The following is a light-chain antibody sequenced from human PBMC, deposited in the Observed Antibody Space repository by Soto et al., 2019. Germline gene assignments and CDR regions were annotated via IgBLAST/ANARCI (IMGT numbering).Light chain of an antibody. J-gene: IGKJ4*01. V-gene: IGKV1-9*01. CDR3: QQVKSFPLT. CDR1: EGITTY. CDR2: GAS. Sequence: IALTQSPPFLSASVGDRVTITCRADEGITTYLAWYQQQPGKAPKVLIYGASTLQNGVPPRFSGSGSGTEFTLTISSLQPEDFATYYCQQVKSFPLTFGGGTKVEVK.